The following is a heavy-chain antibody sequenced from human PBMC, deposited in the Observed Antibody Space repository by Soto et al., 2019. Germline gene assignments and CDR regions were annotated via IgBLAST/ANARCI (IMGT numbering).Heavy chain of an antibody. V-gene: IGHV4-34*01. D-gene: IGHD3-10*01. CDR2: INHSGST. J-gene: IGHJ6*03. CDR1: GGSFSGYY. Sequence: SETLSLTCAVYGGSFSGYYWSWIRQPPGKGLEWIGEINHSGSTNYNPSLKSRVTISVDTSKNQFSLKLSSVTAADTAVYYCARVGQGYYYYYMDFWGKGTTVTVSS. CDR3: ARVGQGYYYYYMDF.